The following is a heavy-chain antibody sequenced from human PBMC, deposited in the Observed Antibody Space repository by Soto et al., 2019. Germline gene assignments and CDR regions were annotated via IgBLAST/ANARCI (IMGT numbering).Heavy chain of an antibody. V-gene: IGHV1-69*01. Sequence: QVQLVQSGAEVKKPGSSVKVSCKASGGTFSSYAISWVRQAPGQGLEWMGGIIPIFGTANYAQKFQGRVTITADESTSTAYMELSSLRSEDTAVYYCARDHLVVPAAKREYYYYGMDVWGQGTTVTVSS. CDR3: ARDHLVVPAAKREYYYYGMDV. D-gene: IGHD2-2*01. CDR2: IIPIFGTA. J-gene: IGHJ6*02. CDR1: GGTFSSYA.